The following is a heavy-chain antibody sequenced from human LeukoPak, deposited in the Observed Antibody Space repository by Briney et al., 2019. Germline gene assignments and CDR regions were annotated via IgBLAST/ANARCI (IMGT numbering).Heavy chain of an antibody. Sequence: GASVKVSFKASGYTFTGYYMHWVRQAPGQGLEWMGWINPNSGGRNYSQKYHGRVTMTRDTAISTAYMELSRLRSADPAVYYCARAYGDYEVWFDHWGQGTLVTVSS. V-gene: IGHV1-2*02. D-gene: IGHD4-17*01. CDR2: INPNSGGR. J-gene: IGHJ5*02. CDR1: GYTFTGYY. CDR3: ARAYGDYEVWFDH.